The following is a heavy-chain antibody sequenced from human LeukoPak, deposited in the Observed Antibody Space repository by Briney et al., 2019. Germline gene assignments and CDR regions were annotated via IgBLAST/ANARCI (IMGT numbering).Heavy chain of an antibody. V-gene: IGHV4-61*05. CDR3: ARGADFDWLWGYYYGMDV. D-gene: IGHD3-9*01. CDR1: GGSIRSSYYY. J-gene: IGHJ6*02. Sequence: PSETLSLTCTVSGGSIRSSYYYWGWIRQPPGKGLEWIGYIYYSGSTNYNPSLKSRVTISVDTSKNQFSLKLSSVTAADTAVYYCARGADFDWLWGYYYGMDVWGQGTTVTVSS. CDR2: IYYSGST.